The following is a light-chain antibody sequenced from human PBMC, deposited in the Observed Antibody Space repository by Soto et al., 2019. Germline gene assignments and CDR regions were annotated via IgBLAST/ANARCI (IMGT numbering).Light chain of an antibody. CDR3: QQYGRSPLT. V-gene: IGKV3-20*01. Sequence: EIVLTQSPATLSLSPGERATLSCRASQSVANNYLAWYQQKPGQPPRVLFFGASTRATGIPDRFSGSGSGTDYSLTITRLEPDDFAVSYCQQYGRSPLTFGGGFKVEIK. CDR1: QSVANNY. J-gene: IGKJ4*02. CDR2: GAS.